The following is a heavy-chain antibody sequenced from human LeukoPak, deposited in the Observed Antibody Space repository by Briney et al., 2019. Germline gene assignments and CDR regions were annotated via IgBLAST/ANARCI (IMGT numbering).Heavy chain of an antibody. J-gene: IGHJ4*02. CDR3: ARGAFTPVITFGPFYFES. Sequence: SVKVSCKMFGGTFSDFGITWLRQAPGQGLEWVGRIIPLFGTTKSAQRFQDRGTLTADKSTNTAYMELTSLRSDDTAVYFCARGAFTPVITFGPFYFESWGQGTLITVSP. CDR1: GGTFSDFG. V-gene: IGHV1-69*06. CDR2: IIPLFGTT. D-gene: IGHD3-16*01.